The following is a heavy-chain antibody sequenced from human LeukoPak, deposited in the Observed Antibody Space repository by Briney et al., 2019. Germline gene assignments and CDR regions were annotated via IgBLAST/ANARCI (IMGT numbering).Heavy chain of an antibody. J-gene: IGHJ4*02. Sequence: GASVKVSCKASGGTFSSYAISWVRQAPGQGLEWMGGIIPIFGTANYAQKFQGRVTITTDESTSTAYMELSSLRSEDTAVYYCAGVPLSYGSGSYLDYWGQGTLVTVSS. CDR3: AGVPLSYGSGSYLDY. V-gene: IGHV1-69*05. CDR1: GGTFSSYA. CDR2: IIPIFGTA. D-gene: IGHD3-10*01.